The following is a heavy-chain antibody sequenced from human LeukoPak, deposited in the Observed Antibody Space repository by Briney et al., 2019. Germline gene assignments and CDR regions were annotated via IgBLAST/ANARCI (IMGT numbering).Heavy chain of an antibody. CDR2: MAGGGHT. V-gene: IGHV3-53*01. CDR1: GFSVSLNY. D-gene: IGHD6-6*01. CDR3: ARADEATSIASFDH. Sequence: GGSLRLSCAASGFSVSLNYMTWVRQAPGKGLEWVSVMAGGGHTFYIDSVKGRFTISRDESKNTLHLQMDSLRVDDTALYYCARADEATSIASFDHWGQGTLVTVSS. J-gene: IGHJ4*02.